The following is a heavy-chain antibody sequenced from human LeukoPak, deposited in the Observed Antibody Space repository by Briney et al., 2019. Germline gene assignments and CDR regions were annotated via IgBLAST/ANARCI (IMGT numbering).Heavy chain of an antibody. CDR3: ARGSLVTYYYDSSGPETRGFFDY. Sequence: GGSLRLSCAASGFTFSSYGMHWVRQAPGKGLEWVAVIWYDGSNKYYADSVKGRFTISRDNSKNTLYLQMNSLRAEDTAVYYCARGSLVTYYYDSSGPETRGFFDYWGQGTLVTVSS. D-gene: IGHD3-22*01. V-gene: IGHV3-33*01. CDR2: IWYDGSNK. J-gene: IGHJ4*02. CDR1: GFTFSSYG.